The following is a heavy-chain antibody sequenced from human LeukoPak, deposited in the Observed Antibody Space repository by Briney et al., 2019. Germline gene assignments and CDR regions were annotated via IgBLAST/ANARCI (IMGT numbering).Heavy chain of an antibody. CDR2: ISGDSRYI. CDR1: GFTFSDYS. Sequence: GGSLRLSCAASGFTFSDYSLNWVRQAPGKGLEWVSCISGDSRYIYYADSVKGRSAISRDNAQNSLYLHMNSLRAEDTAVYYCARGPFSSSWSEFDYWGQGTLVTVSS. J-gene: IGHJ4*02. V-gene: IGHV3-21*06. D-gene: IGHD6-13*01. CDR3: ARGPFSSSWSEFDY.